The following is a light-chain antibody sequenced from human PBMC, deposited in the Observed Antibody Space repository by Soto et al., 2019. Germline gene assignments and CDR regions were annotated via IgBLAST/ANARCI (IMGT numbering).Light chain of an antibody. Sequence: AIQMTQSPSSLSASVGDRVNITCRASQAIRNNLGCYQQKPGKAPNLLIYGASTLQSGVPSRFSGSGSGTDFTLTINSLQPEDFATYYCLHDYNYPRTFGQGTRVDVK. J-gene: IGKJ1*01. CDR2: GAS. CDR3: LHDYNYPRT. V-gene: IGKV1-6*01. CDR1: QAIRNN.